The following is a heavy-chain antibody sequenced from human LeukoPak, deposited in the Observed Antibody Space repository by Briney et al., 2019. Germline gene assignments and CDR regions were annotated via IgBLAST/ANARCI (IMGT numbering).Heavy chain of an antibody. J-gene: IGHJ4*02. CDR1: GGSISSSSYY. Sequence: SETLSLTCTVSGGSISSSSYYWGWIRQPSGKGLEWIGYIYYSGSTNYNPSLKSRVTISVDTSKNQFSLKLSSVTAADTAVYYCARGRRDGYNLNYYFDYWGQGTLVTVSS. D-gene: IGHD5-24*01. CDR3: ARGRRDGYNLNYYFDY. CDR2: IYYSGST. V-gene: IGHV4-61*05.